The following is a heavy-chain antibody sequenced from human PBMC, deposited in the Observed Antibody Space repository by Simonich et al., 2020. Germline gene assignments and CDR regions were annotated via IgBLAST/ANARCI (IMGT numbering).Heavy chain of an antibody. CDR3: ARHAGFAFDI. D-gene: IGHD6-13*01. Sequence: QLQLQESGPGLVKPSETLSLTCTVSGGSISSSSYYWGWIRQPPGKGLECIGSIYYSGRTYYNPSLKRRVTISVDTSKTQFSLKLSSVTAADTAVYYCARHAGFAFDIWGQGTMVTVSS. CDR2: IYYSGRT. CDR1: GGSISSSSYY. V-gene: IGHV4-39*01. J-gene: IGHJ3*02.